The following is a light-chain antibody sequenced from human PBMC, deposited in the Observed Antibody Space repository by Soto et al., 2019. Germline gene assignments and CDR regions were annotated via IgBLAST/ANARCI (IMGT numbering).Light chain of an antibody. CDR3: SSYAGSNNLL. Sequence: QSALTQPPSASGSPGQSVAISCTGTNSDIGNYNFVSWYQQHPGKAPKLMIYEVNKRPSGVPDRFSGSKSGNTASLTVSGLQPEDEADCYCSSYAGSNNLLFGGGTKLTVL. CDR1: NSDIGNYNF. J-gene: IGLJ2*01. V-gene: IGLV2-8*01. CDR2: EVN.